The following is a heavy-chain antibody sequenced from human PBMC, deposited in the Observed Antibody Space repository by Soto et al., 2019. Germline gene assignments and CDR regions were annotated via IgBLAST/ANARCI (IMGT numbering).Heavy chain of an antibody. J-gene: IGHJ4*02. D-gene: IGHD6-13*01. CDR1: GGSMRSYY. Sequence: SETLSLTCSVSGGSMRSYYWSWIRQPPGEGLEWIGYIYYSGSTNYNPSLNSRVTISVDTSKNQFSLDLSSVTAADTAVYYCARGGAEAGTLDYWGQGTLVTVSS. CDR2: IYYSGST. CDR3: ARGGAEAGTLDY. V-gene: IGHV4-59*01.